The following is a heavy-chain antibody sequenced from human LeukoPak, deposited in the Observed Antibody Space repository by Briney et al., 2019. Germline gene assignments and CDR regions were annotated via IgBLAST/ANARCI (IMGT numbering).Heavy chain of an antibody. D-gene: IGHD6-6*01. J-gene: IGHJ6*03. CDR2: IYTSGST. CDR3: ARDIAARHEPYYYYYYMDV. Sequence: SETLSSPALSLVAPSAVVVTTGAGSASPPGKGLEWIGRIYTSGSTNYNPSLKSRVTMSVDTSKNQFSLKLSSVTAADTAVYYCARDIAARHEPYYYYYYMDVWGKGTTVTVSS. V-gene: IGHV4-61*05. CDR1: VAPSAVVVTT.